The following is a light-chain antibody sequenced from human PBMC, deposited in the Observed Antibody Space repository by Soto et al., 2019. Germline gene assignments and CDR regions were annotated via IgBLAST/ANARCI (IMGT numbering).Light chain of an antibody. CDR3: MIWHNNAAV. CDR2: YKSDSDK. CDR1: SGINVATYR. V-gene: IGLV5-45*03. Sequence: QPVLTQPSSLSASPGASASLTCTLRSGINVATYRIYWYQQKPGSPPQYLLRYKSDSDKQQGSGVPSRFSGSKDASANAGILLISGLQSEDEADYYCMIWHNNAAVFGGGTKLTVL. J-gene: IGLJ2*01.